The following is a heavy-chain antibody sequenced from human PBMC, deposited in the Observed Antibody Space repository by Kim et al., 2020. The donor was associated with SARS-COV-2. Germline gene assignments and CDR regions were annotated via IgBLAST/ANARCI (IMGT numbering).Heavy chain of an antibody. CDR2: ISYDGSNK. CDR3: ARGWRPLWFGELPIGN. Sequence: GGSLRLSCAASGFTFSSYAMHWVRQAPGKGLEWVAVISYDGSNKYYADSVKGRFTISRDNSKNTLYLQMNSLRAEDTAVYYCARGWRPLWFGELPIGNWGQGTLVTVSS. D-gene: IGHD3-10*01. V-gene: IGHV3-30*04. J-gene: IGHJ4*02. CDR1: GFTFSSYA.